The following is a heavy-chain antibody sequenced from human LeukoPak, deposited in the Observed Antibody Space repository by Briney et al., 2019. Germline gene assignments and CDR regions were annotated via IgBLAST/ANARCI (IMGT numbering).Heavy chain of an antibody. V-gene: IGHV5-51*01. CDR3: ATLVGYGFFFDY. CDR2: IYPGDSDT. J-gene: IGHJ4*02. D-gene: IGHD3-10*01. Sequence: GESLKICCKGSGYTFTSYCIGWVRHVPGKGLEYMGIIYPGDSDTRYSPSFQGQVTISADKSISTAYLQWSSLKASDTAMYYCATLVGYGFFFDYWGQVTLVTVSS. CDR1: GYTFTSYC.